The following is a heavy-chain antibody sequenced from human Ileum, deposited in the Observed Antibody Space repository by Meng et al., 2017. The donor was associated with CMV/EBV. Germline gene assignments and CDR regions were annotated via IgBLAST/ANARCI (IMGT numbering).Heavy chain of an antibody. D-gene: IGHD1-14*01. CDR1: GYTFTRYY. CDR2: IIPSSGDT. J-gene: IGHJ4*02. V-gene: IGHV1-46*01. Sequence: KASGYTFTRYYMHWVRQAPGQGLEWMGIIIPSSGDTTYAQRFQGRVTMISDTSTSTVHMDLSSLRFDDTAVYYCAREKPDTPGSYFDYWGRGTLVTVSS. CDR3: AREKPDTPGSYFDY.